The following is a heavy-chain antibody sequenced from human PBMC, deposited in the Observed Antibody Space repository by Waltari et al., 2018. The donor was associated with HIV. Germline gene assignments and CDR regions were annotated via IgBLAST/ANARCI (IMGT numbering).Heavy chain of an antibody. J-gene: IGHJ4*02. Sequence: EVQLVESGGGLVKPGGSLSLSCEASGFTFSIYSMHWVRQAPGKGLEWISSISSSSSDIYYAVSVKGRFTISRDNAKNSLFLQMSSLRAEDMAVYYCARASRGVAVAGFDYWGQGILVTVSS. CDR3: ARASRGVAVAGFDY. V-gene: IGHV3-21*01. CDR1: GFTFSIYS. CDR2: ISSSSSDI. D-gene: IGHD6-19*01.